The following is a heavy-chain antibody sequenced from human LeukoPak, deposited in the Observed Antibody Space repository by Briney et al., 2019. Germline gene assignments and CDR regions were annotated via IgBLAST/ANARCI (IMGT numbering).Heavy chain of an antibody. CDR2: INYSGST. D-gene: IGHD1-26*01. V-gene: IGHV4-34*01. J-gene: IGHJ2*01. CDR3: ARRILGPWRHFDL. CDR1: GGSFGGYY. Sequence: SETLSLTCAVYGGSFGGYYWSWIRQPPGKGLEWIGEINYSGSTNYNPSLKSRVTMSVDTSRNQFSLKLSSVTAADTAVYYCARRILGPWRHFDLWGRGTLVTVSS.